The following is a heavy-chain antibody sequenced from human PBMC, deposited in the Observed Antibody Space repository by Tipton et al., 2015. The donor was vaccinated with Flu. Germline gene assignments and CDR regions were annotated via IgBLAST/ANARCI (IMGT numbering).Heavy chain of an antibody. D-gene: IGHD5-12*01. J-gene: IGHJ4*02. CDR3: ARGSGYANAYLDF. CDR2: IIHSGSP. Sequence: TLSLTCAVYGGSFRDYYWSWIRQPPGKGLEWIGEIIHSGSPNYNPSLKSRLTISVDTSKNQFSLKVTSLTAADTAVYYCARGSGYANAYLDFWGQGTLVTVSS. CDR1: GGSFRDYY. V-gene: IGHV4-34*01.